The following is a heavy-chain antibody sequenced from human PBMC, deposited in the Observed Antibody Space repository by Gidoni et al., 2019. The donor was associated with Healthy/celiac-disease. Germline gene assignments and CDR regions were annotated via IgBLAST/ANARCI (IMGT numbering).Heavy chain of an antibody. J-gene: IGHJ4*02. Sequence: QLQLQESASGLAKPSQTLSLTCAVSGGSISSGGYSWSWIRQPPGKGLEWIRYIYHSGSTYYNPSLKSRVTISVDRSKNQFSLKLSSVTAADTAVYYCARGGGYSYGFFDYWGQGTLVTVSS. CDR3: ARGGGYSYGFFDY. CDR2: IYHSGST. V-gene: IGHV4-30-2*01. D-gene: IGHD5-18*01. CDR1: GGSISSGGYS.